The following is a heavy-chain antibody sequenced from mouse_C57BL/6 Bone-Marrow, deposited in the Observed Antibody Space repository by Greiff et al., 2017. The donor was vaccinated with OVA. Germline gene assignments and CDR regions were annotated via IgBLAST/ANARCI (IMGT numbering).Heavy chain of an antibody. CDR3: ARIDYSNYLWYFDV. D-gene: IGHD2-5*01. V-gene: IGHV8-8*01. CDR1: GFSLSTFGMG. Sequence: QVQLKESGPGILQPSQTLSLTCSFSGFSLSTFGMGVGWIRQPSGKGLEWLAHIWWDDDKYYNPALKSRLTISKDTSKNQVFLKIANVDTAATATYYCARIDYSNYLWYFDVWGTGTTVTVSS. J-gene: IGHJ1*03. CDR2: IWWDDDK.